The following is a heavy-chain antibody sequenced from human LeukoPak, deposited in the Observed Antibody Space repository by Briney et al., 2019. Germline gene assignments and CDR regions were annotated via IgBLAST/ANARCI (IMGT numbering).Heavy chain of an antibody. D-gene: IGHD4-23*01. V-gene: IGHV3-21*01. Sequence: GGSQRLSCAASGFTFSSYSMNWVRQAPGKGLEWVSSISISSSYIHYADSVKGRFTISRDNAKNSLYLQMNSLRAEDTAVYYCTRGLLTTVAGDDYWGQGTLVTVSS. CDR2: ISISSSYI. J-gene: IGHJ4*02. CDR1: GFTFSSYS. CDR3: TRGLLTTVAGDDY.